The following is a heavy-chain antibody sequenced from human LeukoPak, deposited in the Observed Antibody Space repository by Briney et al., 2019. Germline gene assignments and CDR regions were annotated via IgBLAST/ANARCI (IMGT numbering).Heavy chain of an antibody. D-gene: IGHD6-13*01. V-gene: IGHV4-59*01. CDR3: ARAYSSSWYMRVGNDAFDI. CDR1: GGSISSYY. Sequence: PSETLSLTCTVSGGSISSYYWSWIRQPPGKGLEWIGYIYYSGSTNYNPSLKSRVTISVDTSKNQFSLKLSSVNAADTAVYYCARAYSSSWYMRVGNDAFDIWGQGTMVTVSS. CDR2: IYYSGST. J-gene: IGHJ3*02.